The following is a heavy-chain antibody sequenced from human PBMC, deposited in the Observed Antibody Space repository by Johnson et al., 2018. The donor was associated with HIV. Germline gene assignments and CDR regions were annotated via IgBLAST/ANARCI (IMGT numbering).Heavy chain of an antibody. D-gene: IGHD2-15*01. Sequence: GGSLRLSCAASGFTVSSNYMSWVRQAPGKGLEWVSVIYSGGNTYYADSVKGIFTISRDNSKNTLYLQMNSLRVEDTAVYYCARERGISGGFDFWGQGTRVSVSS. CDR3: ARERGISGGFDF. CDR1: GFTVSSNY. V-gene: IGHV3-66*01. J-gene: IGHJ3*01. CDR2: IYSGGNT.